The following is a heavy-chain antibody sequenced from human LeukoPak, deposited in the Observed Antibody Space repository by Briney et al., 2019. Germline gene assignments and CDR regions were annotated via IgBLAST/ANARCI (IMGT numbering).Heavy chain of an antibody. CDR2: IYYNGNT. J-gene: IGHJ3*02. V-gene: IGHV4-59*08. CDR1: GGSINTYY. CDR3: ATTEFSSRMGTFDI. D-gene: IGHD6-6*01. Sequence: PSETRSLTCTVSGGSINTYYWSWIRQPPGKGLEWIGYIYYNGNTNYNPSLKSRVTISVGTSKNQFSLQLSSVTAADTAVYYCATTEFSSRMGTFDIWDQGTMVTVSS.